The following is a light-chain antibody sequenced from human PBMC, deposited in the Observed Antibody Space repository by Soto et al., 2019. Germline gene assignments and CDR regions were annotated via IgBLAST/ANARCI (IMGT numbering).Light chain of an antibody. J-gene: IGKJ2*01. CDR2: KAS. V-gene: IGKV1-5*03. CDR1: QSINTW. Sequence: DIQMTQSPSTLSASVGDRVTITCRPSQSINTWLAWYQKKPGKAPKLLIQKASSLESGVPSRFSGSGSGTEFTLTITSLQPDDFATYYCQQYHNFFPTFGPGTKLEIK. CDR3: QQYHNFFPT.